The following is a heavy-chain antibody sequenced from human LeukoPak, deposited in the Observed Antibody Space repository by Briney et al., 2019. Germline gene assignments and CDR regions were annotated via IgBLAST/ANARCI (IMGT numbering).Heavy chain of an antibody. CDR1: GFTFSSYA. D-gene: IGHD6-13*01. CDR2: ISYDGSNK. Sequence: PGGSLRLSCAASGFTFSSYAMHWVRQAPGKGLEWVSVISYDGSNKYYADSVKGRFTISRDNSKNTLYLQMNSLRAEDTAVYYCARDPAAAGPPYYYYYMDVWGKGTTVTVSS. CDR3: ARDPAAAGPPYYYYYMDV. V-gene: IGHV3-30-3*01. J-gene: IGHJ6*03.